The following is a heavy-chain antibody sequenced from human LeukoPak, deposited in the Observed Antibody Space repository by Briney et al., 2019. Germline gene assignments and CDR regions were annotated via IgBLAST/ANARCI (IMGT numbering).Heavy chain of an antibody. D-gene: IGHD6-6*01. V-gene: IGHV4-34*01. J-gene: IGHJ6*02. CDR1: GFTFSNAW. CDR2: INHSGST. CDR3: ARGPVAARTDYYYYYGMDV. Sequence: GSLRLSCAASGFTFSNAWMSWVRQAPGKGLEWIGEINHSGSTNYNPSLKSRVTLSVDTSKNQVSLKLSSVTAADTAVYYCARGPVAARTDYYYYYGMDVWGHGTTVTVSS.